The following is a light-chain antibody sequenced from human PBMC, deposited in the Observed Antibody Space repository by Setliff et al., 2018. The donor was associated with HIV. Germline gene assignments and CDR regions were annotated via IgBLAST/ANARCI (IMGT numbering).Light chain of an antibody. CDR3: ATWDTSLRAWV. CDR2: DNN. V-gene: IGLV1-51*01. Sequence: VLTQPPSVSAAPGQKVTISCSGSSSNIGSNYVSWYQQLPGTAPTLLIYDNNKRPSGIPDRLSGSRSGTSATLGITGLQSGDEADYYCATWDTSLRAWVFGGGTKVTVL. CDR1: SSNIGSNY. J-gene: IGLJ3*02.